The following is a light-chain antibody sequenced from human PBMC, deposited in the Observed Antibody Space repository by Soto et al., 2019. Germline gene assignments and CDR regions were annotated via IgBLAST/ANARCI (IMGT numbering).Light chain of an antibody. CDR3: QQRGYWPRT. J-gene: IGKJ2*01. V-gene: IGKV3-11*01. Sequence: VLTQSPATLSLSPGDTATLSCGASEGVGSFLAWYRQKPGQPPRLLIYDASYRANGIPARFSGSGSATEFTLTINSLEPEDFAVYYCQQRGYWPRTFGQGTTLEIK. CDR2: DAS. CDR1: EGVGSF.